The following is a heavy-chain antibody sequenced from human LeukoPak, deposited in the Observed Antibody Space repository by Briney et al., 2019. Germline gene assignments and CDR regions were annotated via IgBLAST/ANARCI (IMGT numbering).Heavy chain of an antibody. CDR1: GFTVSSNY. J-gene: IGHJ4*02. CDR3: ARGYYGDYLVDY. CDR2: IYSGGST. Sequence: GGSLRLSCAASGFTVSSNYMSWVRQAPGKGLEWVSVIYSGGSTYYADSVKGRFTISRDNSKNMLYLQMNSLRAEDTAVYYCARGYYGDYLVDYWGQGTLVTVSS. V-gene: IGHV3-66*01. D-gene: IGHD4-17*01.